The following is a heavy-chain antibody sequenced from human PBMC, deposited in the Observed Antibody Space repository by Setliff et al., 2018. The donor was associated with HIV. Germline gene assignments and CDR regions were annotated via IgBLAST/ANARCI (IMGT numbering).Heavy chain of an antibody. V-gene: IGHV4-38-2*01. D-gene: IGHD6-19*01. CDR2: IYYRGST. CDR1: GYSISSGYY. CDR3: ASTGYSSGWSFDY. Sequence: PSETLSLTCAVSGYSISSGYYWGWIRQPPGKGLEWIGSIYYRGSTSYNPSLKSRVTISVDTSKNQFSLKLSSVTAADTAVYYCASTGYSSGWSFDYWGQGTLVTVSS. J-gene: IGHJ4*02.